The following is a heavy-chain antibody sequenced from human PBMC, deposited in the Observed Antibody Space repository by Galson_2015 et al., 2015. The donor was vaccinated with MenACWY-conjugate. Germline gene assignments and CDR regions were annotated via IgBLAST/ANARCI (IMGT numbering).Heavy chain of an antibody. J-gene: IGHJ2*01. CDR3: ARDRSSSWPYWYFDL. D-gene: IGHD6-13*01. V-gene: IGHV3-30*04. CDR2: ISYDGGNK. CDR1: GFTLSSYA. Sequence: SLRLSCAASGFTLSSYAMHWVRQAPGKGLEWVAVISYDGGNKYYADAVKGRFTISRDNSKNTLYLQMNSLRAEDTAVYYCARDRSSSWPYWYFDLWGRGTLVTVSS.